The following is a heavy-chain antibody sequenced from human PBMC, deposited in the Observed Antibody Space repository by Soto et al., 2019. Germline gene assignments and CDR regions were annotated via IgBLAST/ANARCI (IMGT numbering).Heavy chain of an antibody. CDR3: ARGTFQGPSYNSAWYEFPLDP. CDR1: GGSISNKNNC. V-gene: IGHV4-4*02. D-gene: IGHD6-19*01. J-gene: IGHJ5*02. CDR2: IYDSGTT. Sequence: QLQLQASGPGMVKPSVTLSLTCAVSGGSISNKNNCLSWVRQPPGNGIEWIGEIYDSGTTNYNPSITSRVTISVDKSKNQFSLNLRSITAADTAVYDCARGTFQGPSYNSAWYEFPLDPWGQGTLVTVSS.